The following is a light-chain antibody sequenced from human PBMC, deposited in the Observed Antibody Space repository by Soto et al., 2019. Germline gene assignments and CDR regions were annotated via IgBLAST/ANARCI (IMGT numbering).Light chain of an antibody. V-gene: IGKV1-6*01. Sequence: AIQLTQSPSSLSASVGDRVTITCRASQGIRNDLGWYQQKPGKAPKLLIYAASSLQSGVPSRFSGSGSGTDFTLTISSLQPEDFATYYCQQADSFPTFGGGTKVDIK. CDR2: AAS. CDR3: QQADSFPT. CDR1: QGIRND. J-gene: IGKJ4*01.